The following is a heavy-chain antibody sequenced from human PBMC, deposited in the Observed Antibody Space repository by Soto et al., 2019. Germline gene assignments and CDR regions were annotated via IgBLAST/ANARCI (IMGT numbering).Heavy chain of an antibody. Sequence: SQTLSLTWTVSGGSSSSYYWSWIRQPPGKGLEWIGYIYYSGSTNYNPSLKSRVTISVDTSKNQFSLKLSSVTAADTAVYYCARGSLALGPAFDIWGQGTMVTVSS. CDR2: IYYSGST. V-gene: IGHV4-59*08. CDR1: GGSSSSYY. CDR3: ARGSLALGPAFDI. D-gene: IGHD3-10*01. J-gene: IGHJ3*02.